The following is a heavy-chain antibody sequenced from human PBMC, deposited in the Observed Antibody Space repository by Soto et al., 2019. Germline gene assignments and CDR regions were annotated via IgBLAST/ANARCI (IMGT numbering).Heavy chain of an antibody. CDR2: INAGNGNT. Sequence: ASVKVSCKAAGYTFTSYDMHWVRQAPGQRLEWMGWINAGNGNTKYSQKFQGRVTITRDTSASKAYMELSSLRSEDTAVYYCAREGQAPYYYYGMDVWGQGTAVTVSS. J-gene: IGHJ6*02. CDR3: AREGQAPYYYYGMDV. CDR1: GYTFTSYD. V-gene: IGHV1-3*01.